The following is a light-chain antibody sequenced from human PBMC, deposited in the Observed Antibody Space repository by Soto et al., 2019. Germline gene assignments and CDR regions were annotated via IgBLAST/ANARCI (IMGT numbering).Light chain of an antibody. J-gene: IGLJ1*01. CDR1: SSNIGGNS. V-gene: IGLV1-51*01. CDR2: DDN. Sequence: QSVLTQPPSVSAAPGQKVTISCSGSSSNIGGNSVSWYQQLPGTAPKLLIYDDNKRPAGIPDRFSGSKSGTSATLGITGFQTGDEADYYCGSWDSSLSAYVFGTGTKV. CDR3: GSWDSSLSAYV.